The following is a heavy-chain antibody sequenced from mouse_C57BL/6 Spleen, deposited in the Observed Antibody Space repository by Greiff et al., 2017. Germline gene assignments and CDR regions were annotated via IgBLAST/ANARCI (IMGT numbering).Heavy chain of an antibody. V-gene: IGHV1-22*01. D-gene: IGHD1-1*01. CDR1: GYTFTDYN. CDR2: INPNNGGT. J-gene: IGHJ4*01. CDR3: ARSSYYYGSSPYAMDY. Sequence: EVQLQQSGPELVKPGASVKMSCKASGYTFTDYNMHWVKQSHGKSLEWIGYINPNNGGTSYNQKFKGKATLTVNKSSSTAYMELRSLTSEDSAVYYCARSSYYYGSSPYAMDYWGQGTSVTVSS.